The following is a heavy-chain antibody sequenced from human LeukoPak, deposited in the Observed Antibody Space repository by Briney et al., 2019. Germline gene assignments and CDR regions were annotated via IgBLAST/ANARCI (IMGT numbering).Heavy chain of an antibody. V-gene: IGHV4-34*01. CDR1: GGSLSGYY. CDR3: AAYDSFFGYFDY. Sequence: SETLSLTCAVYGGSLSGYYWSWIRQPPGKGLEWIGEINHSGSTNYNPSLKSRVTISVDTSKNQFSLKLSSVTAADTAVYYCAAYDSFFGYFDYWGQGTLVTVSS. CDR2: INHSGST. D-gene: IGHD3-3*01. J-gene: IGHJ4*02.